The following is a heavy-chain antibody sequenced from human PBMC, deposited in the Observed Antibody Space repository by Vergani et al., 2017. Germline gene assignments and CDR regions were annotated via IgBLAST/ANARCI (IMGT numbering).Heavy chain of an antibody. D-gene: IGHD5-24*01. J-gene: IGHJ4*02. Sequence: QVQLVESGGGVVQPGGSLRLSCAASGFTFSSYGMHWVRQAPGKGLEWVAFIRYDGSNKYYADSVKGRFTISRDNSKNTLYLQMNSLSAEDTAVYYCAKVSRDGYKKGGFDYWGQGTLVTVSS. CDR3: AKVSRDGYKKGGFDY. CDR1: GFTFSSYG. CDR2: IRYDGSNK. V-gene: IGHV3-30*02.